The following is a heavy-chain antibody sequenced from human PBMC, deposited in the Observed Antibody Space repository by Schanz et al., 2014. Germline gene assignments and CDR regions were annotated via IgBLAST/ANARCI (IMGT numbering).Heavy chain of an antibody. CDR3: AKVAPAATYLDS. Sequence: QVQLVESGGGLVKPGGSLRLSCAASGFTFSDYYMTWMRQAPGKGLEWISYISNSGTYTKYADSVKGRFVISRDNANNSLFLRMNSLRAEDTAVYYCAKVAPAATYLDSWGLGTLVTVSS. D-gene: IGHD2-2*01. CDR2: ISNSGTYT. J-gene: IGHJ4*02. V-gene: IGHV3-11*06. CDR1: GFTFSDYY.